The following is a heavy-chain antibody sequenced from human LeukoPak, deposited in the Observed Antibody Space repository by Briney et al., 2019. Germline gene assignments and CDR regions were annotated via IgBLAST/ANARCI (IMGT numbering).Heavy chain of an antibody. CDR3: ARGGGSRDNDAFDI. J-gene: IGHJ3*02. D-gene: IGHD1-26*01. CDR1: GDSIIIGGYY. V-gene: IGHV4-61*02. Sequence: SQTLSLTCTVSGDSIIIGGYYWSWIRQPAGKGLEWIGRIYTSGSTNYNPSLKSRVTMSVDTSKNQFSLKLSSVTAADTAVYYCARGGGSRDNDAFDIWGQGTMVTVSS. CDR2: IYTSGST.